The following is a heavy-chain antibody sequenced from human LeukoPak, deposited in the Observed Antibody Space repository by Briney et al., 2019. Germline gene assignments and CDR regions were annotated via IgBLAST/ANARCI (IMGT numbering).Heavy chain of an antibody. CDR1: GFTFSSYS. J-gene: IGHJ4*02. V-gene: IGHV3-21*01. Sequence: GGSLRLSCAASGFTFSSYSMNWVRQAPGKGLEWVSSISSSSSYIYYADSVKGRFTISRDNAKNSLYLQMNSLRAEGTAVYYCARVPDGYNSMYYFDYWGQGTLVTVSS. CDR3: ARVPDGYNSMYYFDY. CDR2: ISSSSSYI. D-gene: IGHD5-12*01.